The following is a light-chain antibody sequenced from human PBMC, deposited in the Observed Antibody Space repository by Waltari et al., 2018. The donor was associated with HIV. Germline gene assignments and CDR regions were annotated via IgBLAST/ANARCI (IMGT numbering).Light chain of an antibody. CDR3: CSYAGSNTVV. V-gene: IGLV2-8*01. CDR2: DVT. J-gene: IGLJ2*01. CDR1: IGDVGAFNY. Sequence: QSALTQPPSASGSPGQSVTISCTGTIGDVGAFNYVSWYQKHPDTAPRPIIYDVTMRPSGVPDRFSGSRSGNTASLTVSGLQADDEAYYYCCSYAGSNTVVFGGGTKLTVL.